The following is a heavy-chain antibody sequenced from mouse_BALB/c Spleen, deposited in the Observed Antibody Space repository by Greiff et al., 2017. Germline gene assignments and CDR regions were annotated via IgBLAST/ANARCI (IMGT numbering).Heavy chain of an antibody. CDR3: ARHPGYGYFDV. CDR2: ISSGGGST. CDR1: GFAFSSYD. Sequence: EVKVVESGGGLVKPGGSLKLSCAASGFAFSSYDMSWVRQTPEKRLEWVAYISSGGGSTYYPDTVKGRFTISRDNAKNTLYLQMSSLKSEDTAMYYCARHPGYGYFDVWGAGTTVTVSS. V-gene: IGHV5-12-1*01. J-gene: IGHJ1*01.